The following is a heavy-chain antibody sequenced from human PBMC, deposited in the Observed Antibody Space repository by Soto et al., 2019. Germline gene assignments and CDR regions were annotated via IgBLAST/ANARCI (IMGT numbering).Heavy chain of an antibody. V-gene: IGHV1-46*01. J-gene: IGHJ4*02. D-gene: IGHD3-10*01. CDR2: INPSGGTT. CDR1: GYTFTNYY. CDR3: ARDQGGFYGSGSYFVDDY. Sequence: QVQLVQSGAEVRKPGASVRVSCKTSGYTFTNYYLHWVRQAPGQGLEWMGIINPSGGTTKLAQNFQGRVTSTGDTSTGTVYMELSSLRSEDTAVYFCARDQGGFYGSGSYFVDDYWGQGTLVTVSS.